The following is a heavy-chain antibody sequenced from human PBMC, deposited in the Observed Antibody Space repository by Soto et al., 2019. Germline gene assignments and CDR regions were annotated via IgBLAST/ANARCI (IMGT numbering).Heavy chain of an antibody. CDR1: TFIFSTYW. D-gene: IGHD6-13*01. V-gene: IGHV3-7*01. J-gene: IGHJ4*02. CDR3: AKDFLAAAGRFDY. CDR2: IKRDGSET. Sequence: GGSLRLSCAAPTFIFSTYWMTWVRQAPGKGLEWVANIKRDGSETHYADSVKGRFTISRDNSKNTLYLQMNSLRAEDTAVYYCAKDFLAAAGRFDYWGQGTLVTVSS.